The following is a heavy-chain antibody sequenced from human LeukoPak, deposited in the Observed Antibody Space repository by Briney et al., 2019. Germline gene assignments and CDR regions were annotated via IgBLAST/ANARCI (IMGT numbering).Heavy chain of an antibody. D-gene: IGHD3-10*01. CDR3: ARLHFGYMDV. CDR2: IYPGDSDT. CDR1: GYSFTSYW. Sequence: GESLKISCKGSGYSFTSYWIGWVRQPPGKGLEWMGVIYPGDSDTTYSPSFQGQVTISADKSIGTAYLQWNTLKASDTAMYYCARLHFGYMDVWGKGTTVTISS. V-gene: IGHV5-51*01. J-gene: IGHJ6*03.